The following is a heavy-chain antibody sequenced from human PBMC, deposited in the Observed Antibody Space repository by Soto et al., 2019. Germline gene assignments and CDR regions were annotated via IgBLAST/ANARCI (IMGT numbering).Heavy chain of an antibody. V-gene: IGHV1-2*02. CDR2: INPNSGGT. CDR3: ARGSRGPYNYDFWSGNSYYYGMDV. CDR1: GYTFTGYY. J-gene: IGHJ6*02. D-gene: IGHD3-3*01. Sequence: QVQLVQSGAEVKKPGASVKVSCKASGYTFTGYYMHWVRQAPGQGLEWMGWINPNSGGTNYAQKFQGRVTMTRDTSISTAYMELSRLRSDDTAVYYCARGSRGPYNYDFWSGNSYYYGMDVWGQGTTVTVSS.